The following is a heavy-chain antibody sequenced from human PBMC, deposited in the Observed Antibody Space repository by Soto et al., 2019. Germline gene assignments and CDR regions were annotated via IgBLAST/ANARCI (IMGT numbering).Heavy chain of an antibody. J-gene: IGHJ3*02. Sequence: EIQLVESGGGLVKPGGSLRLSCAASGFTFNTYSMTWVRQAPGKGLQWVSSISRSHTYIDYADSVRGRFTISRDNAHNARYLQMDSLRDEDTAVYSCARDSITIFGVANHQSFDIWGEGTEVSVSS. CDR3: ARDSITIFGVANHQSFDI. D-gene: IGHD3-3*01. V-gene: IGHV3-21*02. CDR2: ISRSHTYI. CDR1: GFTFNTYS.